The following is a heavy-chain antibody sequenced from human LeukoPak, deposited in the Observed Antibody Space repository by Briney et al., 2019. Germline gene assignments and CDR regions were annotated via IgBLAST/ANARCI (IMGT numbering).Heavy chain of an antibody. V-gene: IGHV4-61*03. J-gene: IGHJ5*02. CDR2: IYYTGGT. CDR3: ARVSCTSTSCPGWIDP. CDR1: GVSVTSFSFY. D-gene: IGHD2-2*01. Sequence: PSETLSLTCAVSGVSVTSFSFYWTWIRQPPGKGLQWIGYIYYTGGTNYNPSLKSRVTISTDTSKNHFSLRLSSVTAADTAVYYCARVSCTSTSCPGWIDPWGQGTLVTVSS.